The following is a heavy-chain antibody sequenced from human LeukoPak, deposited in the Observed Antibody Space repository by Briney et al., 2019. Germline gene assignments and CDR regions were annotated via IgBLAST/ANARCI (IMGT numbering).Heavy chain of an antibody. CDR2: ISSSSSTI. D-gene: IGHD6-6*01. V-gene: IGHV3-48*01. Sequence: GGSLRLSCAASGFTFSSSSMNWVRQAPGKGLEWVSYISSSSSTIYYADSVKGRFTISRANARNSLYLQMNSLRAEDTAVYYCARVDRISSSFDYWGQGTLVTVSS. CDR3: ARVDRISSSFDY. CDR1: GFTFSSSS. J-gene: IGHJ4*02.